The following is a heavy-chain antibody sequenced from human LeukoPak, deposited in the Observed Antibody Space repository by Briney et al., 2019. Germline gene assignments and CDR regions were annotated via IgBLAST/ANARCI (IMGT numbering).Heavy chain of an antibody. CDR2: ISGSGDST. CDR3: AARPTSAAVAPSDF. V-gene: IGHV3-23*01. D-gene: IGHD6-19*01. Sequence: GGSLRLSCAASGLTPSSCAVSWVRQAPGKGLEWVSAISGSGDSTYYADSVKGRFTISRDNSKSMLYLQMNSLRAEDTATYYCAARPTSAAVAPSDFWGQGTLVTVSS. CDR1: GLTPSSCA. J-gene: IGHJ4*02.